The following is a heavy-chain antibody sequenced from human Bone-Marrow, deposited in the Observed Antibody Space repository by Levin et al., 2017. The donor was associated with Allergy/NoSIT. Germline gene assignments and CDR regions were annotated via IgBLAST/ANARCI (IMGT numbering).Heavy chain of an antibody. CDR2: ISNNGGVT. Sequence: GGSLRLSCSASGFAFSNYAIHWVRQVPGRGLEYVSSISNNGGVTYNADSVKGRFTISRDNSNNTLYLQMNSLRPEDTAVYYCVKSGHSSWAYNSLYYHMDVWGKGTSVTVSS. CDR1: GFAFSNYA. D-gene: IGHD5-18*01. J-gene: IGHJ6*03. CDR3: VKSGHSSWAYNSLYYHMDV. V-gene: IGHV3-64D*06.